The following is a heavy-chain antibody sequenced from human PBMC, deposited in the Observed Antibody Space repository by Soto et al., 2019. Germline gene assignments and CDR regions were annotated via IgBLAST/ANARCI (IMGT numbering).Heavy chain of an antibody. Sequence: GESRKISCEGSGYSFRNYWIGWVRQVPGTGLEWVGIIYPGDSDTIYNPSFQGHVIISADKSINTAYLQWNSLKASDTAIYYCARNDTTDYESGANFYGDYWGQGHQVTVAS. J-gene: IGHJ4*02. CDR3: ARNDTTDYESGANFYGDY. V-gene: IGHV5-51*01. D-gene: IGHD3-22*01. CDR2: IYPGDSDT. CDR1: GYSFRNYW.